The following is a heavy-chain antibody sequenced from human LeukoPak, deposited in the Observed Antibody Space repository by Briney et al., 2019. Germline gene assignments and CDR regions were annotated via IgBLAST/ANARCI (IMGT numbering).Heavy chain of an antibody. D-gene: IGHD6-19*01. CDR2: IYHSGST. CDR3: ARASLAVAGPIDY. J-gene: IGHJ4*02. Sequence: SETLSLTCTVSGYSISTGYYWGWIRQPPGKGLEWIGTIYHSGSTYYNPSLKSRVTISVDTSKNQFSLKLSSVTAADTAVYYSARASLAVAGPIDYWGQGTLVTVSS. CDR1: GYSISTGYY. V-gene: IGHV4-38-2*02.